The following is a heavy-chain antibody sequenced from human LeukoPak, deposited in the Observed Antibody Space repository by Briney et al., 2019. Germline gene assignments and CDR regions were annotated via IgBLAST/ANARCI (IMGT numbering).Heavy chain of an antibody. CDR1: GGSFSGYY. D-gene: IGHD4-17*01. CDR3: ARDTVTKGIDY. V-gene: IGHV4-34*01. CDR2: INHSGST. J-gene: IGHJ4*02. Sequence: PSETLSLTCAVYGGSFSGYYWSWIRQPPGKGLEWIGEINHSGSTNYNPSLKSRVTISVDTSKNQFSLKLSSVTAADTAVYYCARDTVTKGIDYWGQGTLVTVSS.